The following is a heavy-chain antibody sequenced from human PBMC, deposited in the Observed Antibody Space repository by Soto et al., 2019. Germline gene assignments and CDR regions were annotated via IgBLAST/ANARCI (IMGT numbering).Heavy chain of an antibody. V-gene: IGHV4-4*02. J-gene: IGHJ5*02. CDR3: ARPYGSGSYYPKGNWFDP. CDR2: IHHSETT. CDR1: GASVISTKW. Sequence: SETLSLTCAVSGASVISTKWWSWVRQSPGKGLEGIGEIHHSETTNYNPSLESRVTISIDKSKNQFSLKLSSVTAADTAVYYCARPYGSGSYYPKGNWFDPWGQGALVTVSS. D-gene: IGHD3-10*01.